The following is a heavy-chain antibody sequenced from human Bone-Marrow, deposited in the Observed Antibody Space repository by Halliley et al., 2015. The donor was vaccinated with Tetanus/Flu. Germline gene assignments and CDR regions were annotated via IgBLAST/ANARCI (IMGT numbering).Heavy chain of an antibody. D-gene: IGHD1-1*01. Sequence: TLSLTCTVSGGSISTNNNYWGWIRQSPGKGLEWIGNIYYSGNTYYNPSLRSRLTMSIDTSKNQFSLRLTSVTAADTAVYYCAMGGITFYGMDVWGHGTTVTV. CDR2: IYYSGNT. CDR3: AMGGITFYGMDV. V-gene: IGHV4-39*07. CDR1: GGSISTNNNY. J-gene: IGHJ6*02.